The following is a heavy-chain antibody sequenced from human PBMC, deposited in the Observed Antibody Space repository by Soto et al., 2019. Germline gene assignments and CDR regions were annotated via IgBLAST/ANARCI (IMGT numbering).Heavy chain of an antibody. V-gene: IGHV3-15*01. CDR1: GFIFSNVW. J-gene: IGHJ5*01. CDR2: IKSKSDDGTT. Sequence: GGSLRLSCAGSGFIFSNVWMNWVRQAPGKGLEWVGHIKSKSDDGTTDYAAPVKGRFTISRDDSKNTLYLEMNSLQSEDTALYYCNAYGVGATNSWFDPWGQGTLVTVSS. D-gene: IGHD1-26*01. CDR3: NAYGVGATNSWFDP.